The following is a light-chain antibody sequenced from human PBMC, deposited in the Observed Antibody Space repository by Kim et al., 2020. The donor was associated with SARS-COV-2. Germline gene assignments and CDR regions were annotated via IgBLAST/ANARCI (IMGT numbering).Light chain of an antibody. J-gene: IGKJ4*01. V-gene: IGKV1-5*03. CDR3: QQYNDYPLT. CDR1: QSISGW. Sequence: DIQMTQSPSTLSASVGDRVTITCQASQSISGWLAWYQQKPGKAPKLLISRASSLQIGVPSRFSGSDSGTEFSRTISSLKPADFATYYCQQYNDYPLTFGAGAKVDIK. CDR2: RAS.